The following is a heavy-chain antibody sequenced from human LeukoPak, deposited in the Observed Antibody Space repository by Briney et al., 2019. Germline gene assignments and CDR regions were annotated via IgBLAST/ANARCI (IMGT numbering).Heavy chain of an antibody. CDR2: IYHSGST. Sequence: SETLSLTCTVSGGSINNYYWSWIRQPPGKGLEWIGYIYHSGSTNYNPSLKSRVTISVDTSKNHFSLKLSSVTAADTAVYYCSREQIRGSGTYYYNLFDPWGQGTLVTVSS. CDR3: SREQIRGSGTYYYNLFDP. CDR1: GGSINNYY. V-gene: IGHV4-59*12. D-gene: IGHD3-10*01. J-gene: IGHJ5*02.